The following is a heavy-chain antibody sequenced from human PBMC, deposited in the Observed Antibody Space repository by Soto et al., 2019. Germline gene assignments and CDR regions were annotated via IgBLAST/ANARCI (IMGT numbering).Heavy chain of an antibody. J-gene: IGHJ4*02. D-gene: IGHD3-16*02. CDR2: INHSGST. V-gene: IGHV4-34*01. Sequence: SETLSLTCAVYGGSFSGYYWSWIRQPPGKGLEWIGEINHSGSTNYNPSLKSRVTISVDTSKNQFSLKLSSVTAADTAVYYCARTLYDYVWGRYRTRLFDYWGQGTLVTVSS. CDR1: GGSFSGYY. CDR3: ARTLYDYVWGRYRTRLFDY.